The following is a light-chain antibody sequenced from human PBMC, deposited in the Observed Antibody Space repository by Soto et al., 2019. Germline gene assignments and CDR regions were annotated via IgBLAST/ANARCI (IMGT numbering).Light chain of an antibody. CDR3: QQRSGWIT. Sequence: EIVLTQSPASLSLSPGERATLSCRASQSISRFLGWYQQNSGQPPRLIIYDASNRATGVPARFSGSGSGTALTLTISSLEPEDFAVYYCQQRSGWITFGGGTKVEIK. CDR2: DAS. J-gene: IGKJ4*01. CDR1: QSISRF. V-gene: IGKV3-11*01.